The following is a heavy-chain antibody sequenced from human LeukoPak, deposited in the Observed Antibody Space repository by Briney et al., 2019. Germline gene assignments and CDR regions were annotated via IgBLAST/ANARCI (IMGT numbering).Heavy chain of an antibody. CDR3: AKDFLQWELLGYFDY. CDR2: ISGSGGST. J-gene: IGHJ4*02. D-gene: IGHD1-26*01. V-gene: IGHV3-23*01. CDR1: GFTFSRLA. Sequence: GGSLRLSCAASGFTFSRLAMTWVRQAPGKGLEWVSAISGSGGSTYYADSVKGRFTISRDNSKNTLYLQMNSLRAEDTAVYYCAKDFLQWELLGYFDYWGQGTLVTVSS.